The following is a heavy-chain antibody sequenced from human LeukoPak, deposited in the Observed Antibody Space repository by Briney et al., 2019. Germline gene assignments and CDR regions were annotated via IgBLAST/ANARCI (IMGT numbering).Heavy chain of an antibody. CDR1: GYTFTSYG. V-gene: IGHV1-18*01. J-gene: IGHJ4*02. D-gene: IGHD3-9*01. Sequence: ASVKVSCKASGYTFTSYGISWVRQAPGQGLEWMGWISAYNGNTNYAQKLQGRVTMTTDTSTSTAYMELRSLRSDDTAVYYCARGSHYDILTGYYSGCDYWGQGTLVTVSS. CDR2: ISAYNGNT. CDR3: ARGSHYDILTGYYSGCDY.